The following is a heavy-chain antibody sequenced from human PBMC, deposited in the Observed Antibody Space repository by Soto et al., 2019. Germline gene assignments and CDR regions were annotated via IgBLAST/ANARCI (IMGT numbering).Heavy chain of an antibody. CDR3: PRDLVLGGYGYGMDV. J-gene: IGHJ6*02. Sequence: SESLSLTCTVSGGSISSGGYYWSWIRQHPGKGLEWIGYIYYSGSTYYNPSLKSRVTISVDTSKNQFSLKLSSVTAADTAVYYCPRDLVLGGYGYGMDVWGQGTTVTVSS. CDR2: IYYSGST. V-gene: IGHV4-31*03. D-gene: IGHD5-12*01. CDR1: GGSISSGGYY.